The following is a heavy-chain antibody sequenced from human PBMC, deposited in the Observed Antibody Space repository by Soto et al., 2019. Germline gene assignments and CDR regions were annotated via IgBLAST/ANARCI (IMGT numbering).Heavy chain of an antibody. CDR2: ISAYNGNT. Sequence: GASVKVSCTASGYSFTSYGISWVRQAPGQGLEWMGWISAYNGNTNYAQKLQGRVTMTTDTSTSTAYMELRSLRSDDTAVYYCARGYYDFWSGYYVDVWGQGTTVTVSS. J-gene: IGHJ6*02. V-gene: IGHV1-18*01. CDR3: ARGYYDFWSGYYVDV. CDR1: GYSFTSYG. D-gene: IGHD3-3*01.